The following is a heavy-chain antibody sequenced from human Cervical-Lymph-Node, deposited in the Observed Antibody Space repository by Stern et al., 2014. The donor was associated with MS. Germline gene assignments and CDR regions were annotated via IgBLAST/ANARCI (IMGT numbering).Heavy chain of an antibody. J-gene: IGHJ3*02. D-gene: IGHD3-10*01. CDR1: GGTFSSYT. CDR2: IIAIGGIA. V-gene: IGHV1-69*09. CDR3: ARESTGDAFDI. Sequence: VQLVQSGAEVKKPGSSVKVSCKASGGTFSSYTITWVRQAPGQGLEWLGRIIAIGGIADYAQKFQGRVTITADKSTSTAYMELSSLRSEDTAVYYCARESTGDAFDIWGQGTMVTVSS.